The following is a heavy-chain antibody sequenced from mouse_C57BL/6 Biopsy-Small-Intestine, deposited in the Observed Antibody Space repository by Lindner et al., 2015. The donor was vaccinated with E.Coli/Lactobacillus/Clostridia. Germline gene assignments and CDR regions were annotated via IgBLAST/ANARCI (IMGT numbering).Heavy chain of an antibody. CDR1: GYTFTDHY. CDR2: INPNSGGT. J-gene: IGHJ2*01. CDR3: ARGEIYYDFWSRYYRGGIDYFDY. V-gene: IGHV1-22*01. D-gene: IGHD2-12*01. Sequence: SVKVSCKASGYTFTDHYMHWVRQAPGQGLEWMGWINPNSGGTKYAQKFQDWVTMTRDTSTSTAYMELSRLRSDETAVYYCARGEIYYDFWSRYYRGGIDYFDYWGQGTLVTVSS.